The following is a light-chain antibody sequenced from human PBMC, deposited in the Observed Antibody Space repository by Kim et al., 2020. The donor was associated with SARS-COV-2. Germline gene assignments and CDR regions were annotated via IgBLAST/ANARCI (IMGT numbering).Light chain of an antibody. CDR3: QQYSSSPWT. J-gene: IGKJ1*01. V-gene: IGKV3-20*01. CDR1: QSVRGSS. Sequence: SPGVRAPLSCRASQSVRGSSLAWYQQKPGQAPRLLIYSTSRRTTGTPDRFSGSGSGTDFTLTISGLEPEDFAVYYCQQYSSSPWTFGQGTKVDIK. CDR2: STS.